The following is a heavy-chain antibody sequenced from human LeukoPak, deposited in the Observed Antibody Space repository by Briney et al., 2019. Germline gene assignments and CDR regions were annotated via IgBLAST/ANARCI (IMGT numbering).Heavy chain of an antibody. V-gene: IGHV4-59*12. J-gene: IGHJ5*02. CDR2: VYSSGST. CDR1: GASISGSY. Sequence: PSETLSLTCTVSGASISGSYWNWVRQPPGRGLEWIGYVYSSGSTDYSPSLKSRVTISIDTSNNQLSLKLSSVTAADTAVYYCARDRVRGSITYAGFDPWGQGTLVTVSS. D-gene: IGHD3-10*01. CDR3: ARDRVRGSITYAGFDP.